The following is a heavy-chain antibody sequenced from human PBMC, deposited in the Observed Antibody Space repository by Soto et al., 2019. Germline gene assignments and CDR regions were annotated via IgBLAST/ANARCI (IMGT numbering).Heavy chain of an antibody. CDR2: ISGSSDYI. D-gene: IGHD5-12*01. CDR1: EFTFSSYT. J-gene: IGHJ4*02. V-gene: IGHV3-21*01. Sequence: GGSLRLSCAASEFTFSSYTMNWVRQAPGKGLEWVSFISGSSDYIYHADSVKGRFTISRDNAKKSLYLQMNSLRVEDTAAYYCARADSRGFYPGFFDYWGQGIQVTVSS. CDR3: ARADSRGFYPGFFDY.